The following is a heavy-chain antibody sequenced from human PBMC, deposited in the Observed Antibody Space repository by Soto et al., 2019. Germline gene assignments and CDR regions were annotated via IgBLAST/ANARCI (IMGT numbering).Heavy chain of an antibody. Sequence: SETLSLTCAVYGGSFSGYYWSWIRQPPGKGLEWIGEINHSGSTNYNPSLKSRVTISVDTSKNQFSLKLSSVTAADTAVYYCARGLDSSGFYYWGQGTLVTVSS. CDR2: INHSGST. D-gene: IGHD3-22*01. J-gene: IGHJ4*02. CDR1: GGSFSGYY. CDR3: ARGLDSSGFYY. V-gene: IGHV4-34*01.